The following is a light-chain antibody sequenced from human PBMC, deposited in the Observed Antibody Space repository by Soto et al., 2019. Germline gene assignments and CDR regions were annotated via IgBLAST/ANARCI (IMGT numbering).Light chain of an antibody. V-gene: IGKV3-20*01. Sequence: IVLTQSPGTLSLSPGERATLSCRASQSVASRALAWYQQKPGQAPRLLMYYASKRPTGIPDRFSGSGSGTDFTLTISRLEPEDFAVYYCQHYGSSPPMYTFGQGTKLEIK. CDR1: QSVASRA. CDR2: YAS. CDR3: QHYGSSPPMYT. J-gene: IGKJ2*01.